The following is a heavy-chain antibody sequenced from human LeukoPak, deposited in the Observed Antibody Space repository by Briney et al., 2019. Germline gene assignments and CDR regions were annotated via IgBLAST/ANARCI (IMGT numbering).Heavy chain of an antibody. J-gene: IGHJ4*02. CDR3: ARDHKFRYCSSTSCYMGELRMGAFDY. V-gene: IGHV1-46*01. D-gene: IGHD2-2*01. CDR2: INPSGGST. Sequence: ASVKVSCKASGYTFTSYYMHWVRQAPRQGLEWMGIINPSGGSTSYAQKFQGRVTMTRDTSTSTVYMELSSLRSEDTAVYYCARDHKFRYCSSTSCYMGELRMGAFDYWGQGTLVTVSS. CDR1: GYTFTSYY.